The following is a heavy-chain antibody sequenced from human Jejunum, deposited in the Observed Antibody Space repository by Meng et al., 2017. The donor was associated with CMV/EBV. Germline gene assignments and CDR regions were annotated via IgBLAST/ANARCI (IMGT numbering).Heavy chain of an antibody. CDR2: VSYDGGTE. J-gene: IGHJ6*02. D-gene: IGHD1-7*01. CDR1: YG. CDR3: ARARKTSACPTTYYYGMDV. V-gene: IGHV3-30*19. Sequence: YGMDWVRQAPGKGLEWVAVVSYDGGTEYYGDFVKGRFTISRDNSKNTLYLEMNSLRVEDTAVYFCARARKTSACPTTYYYGMDVWGQGTTVTVSS.